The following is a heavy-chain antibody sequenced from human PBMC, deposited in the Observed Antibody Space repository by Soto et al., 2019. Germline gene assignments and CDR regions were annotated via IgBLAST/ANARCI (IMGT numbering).Heavy chain of an antibody. CDR3: AKGSTAMVSWFDP. J-gene: IGHJ5*02. CDR1: GFTFSSYG. V-gene: IGHV3-30*18. D-gene: IGHD5-18*01. CDR2: ISYDGSNK. Sequence: QVQLVESGGGVVQPGRSLRLPCAASGFTFSSYGMHWVRQAPGKGLESVAVISYDGSNKYYADSVKGRFTISRDNSKNTLYLQMNSLRAEDTAVYYCAKGSTAMVSWFDPWGQGTLVTVSS.